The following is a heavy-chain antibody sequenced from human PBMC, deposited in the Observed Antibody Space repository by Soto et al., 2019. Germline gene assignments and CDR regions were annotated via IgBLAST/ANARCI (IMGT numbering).Heavy chain of an antibody. CDR2: INPNSGGT. J-gene: IGHJ5*02. D-gene: IGHD6-19*01. CDR1: VYTFSGFY. CDR3: AREYSSGWA. V-gene: IGHV1-2*02. Sequence: ASVKVSCKASVYTFSGFYMHWVRQAPGQGLEWMGWINPNSGGTNYAPKFQGRVTMTGDTSISTAYMEVNSLTSDDTAVYYCAREYSSGWACGQGTLVTVSS.